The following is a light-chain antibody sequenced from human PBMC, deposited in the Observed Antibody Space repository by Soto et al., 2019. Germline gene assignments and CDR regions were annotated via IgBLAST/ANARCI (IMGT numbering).Light chain of an antibody. CDR3: AVWDDSLNGSVA. CDR1: SSNIGSNY. Sequence: QSVLTRAPSASGTPGQRVTISCSGSSSNIGSNYVYWYQKFPGTAPKVLIYRNDQRPSGVPDRFSGSKSGTSASLAISGLRSEDEADYYCAVWDDSLNGSVAFGGGTKLTVL. CDR2: RND. J-gene: IGLJ2*01. V-gene: IGLV1-47*01.